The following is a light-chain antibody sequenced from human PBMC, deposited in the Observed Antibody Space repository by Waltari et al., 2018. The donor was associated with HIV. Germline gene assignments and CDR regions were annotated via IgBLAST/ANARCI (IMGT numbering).Light chain of an antibody. Sequence: QSALTQPASVSGSPGQSITISCTGSSSDVGGYNYVSWYQQHPGKAPRLIIYDVSTRPSGVSDRFSGSKSGDTASLTISGLQAEDEADYYCESYTSTSVWVFGGGTRLTVL. CDR2: DVS. CDR1: SSDVGGYNY. CDR3: ESYTSTSVWV. V-gene: IGLV2-14*03. J-gene: IGLJ3*02.